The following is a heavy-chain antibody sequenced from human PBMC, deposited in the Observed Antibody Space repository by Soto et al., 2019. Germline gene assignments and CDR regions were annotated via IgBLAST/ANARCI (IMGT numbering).Heavy chain of an antibody. Sequence: VKLSWKACRGTINSYAISWAQHSPRQGLEWMGGIIPIFGTANYAQKFQGRVTITADESTSTAYMELSSLSSVTAADTAVYYCARDGRGYYDSSGFGYWGQGTLVTVSS. CDR2: IIPIFGTA. CDR3: ARDGRGYYDSSGFGY. D-gene: IGHD3-22*01. V-gene: IGHV1-69*13. J-gene: IGHJ4*02. CDR1: RGTINSYA.